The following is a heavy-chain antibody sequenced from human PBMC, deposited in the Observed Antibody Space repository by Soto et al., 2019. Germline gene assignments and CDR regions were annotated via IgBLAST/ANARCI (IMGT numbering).Heavy chain of an antibody. CDR2: INHSGST. CDR3: ARGQRITMVRGVPGLDY. D-gene: IGHD3-10*01. CDR1: GGSISSYY. Sequence: PSETLSLTCTVSGGSISSYYWSWIRQPPGKGLEWIGEINHSGSTNYNPSLKSRVTISVDTSKNQFSLKLSSVTAADTAVYYCARGQRITMVRGVPGLDYWGQGTLVTVSS. V-gene: IGHV4-34*01. J-gene: IGHJ4*02.